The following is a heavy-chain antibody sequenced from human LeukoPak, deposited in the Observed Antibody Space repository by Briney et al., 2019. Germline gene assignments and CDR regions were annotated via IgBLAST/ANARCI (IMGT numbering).Heavy chain of an antibody. D-gene: IGHD1-26*01. V-gene: IGHV3-23*01. CDR3: ARRSGSYPGY. Sequence: GGSLRLSCAASGFTFSSYAMSWVRQAPGKGLEWVSAISGSSGSTYYADSVKGRFTISRDNSKNTLYLQMNSLRAEDTAVYYCARRSGSYPGYWGQGTLVTVSS. CDR2: ISGSSGST. CDR1: GFTFSSYA. J-gene: IGHJ4*02.